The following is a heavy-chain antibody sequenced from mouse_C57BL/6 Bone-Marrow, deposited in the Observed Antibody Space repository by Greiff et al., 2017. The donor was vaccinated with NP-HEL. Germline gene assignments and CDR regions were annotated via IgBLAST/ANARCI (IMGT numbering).Heavy chain of an antibody. J-gene: IGHJ1*03. V-gene: IGHV1-82*01. CDR3: ARYPYHYYGSI. Sequence: QVQLQQSGPELVKPGASVKISCKASGYAFSRSWMNWVKQRPGKGLEWIGRIYPGDGDTNYNGKFKGKATLTADKSSSTAYMQLSSLTSEDSAVYFCARYPYHYYGSIWGTGTTVTVSS. D-gene: IGHD1-1*01. CDR1: GYAFSRSW. CDR2: IYPGDGDT.